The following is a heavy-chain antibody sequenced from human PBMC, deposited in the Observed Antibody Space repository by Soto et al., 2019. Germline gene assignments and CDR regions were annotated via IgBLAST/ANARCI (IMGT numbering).Heavy chain of an antibody. CDR1: GYTFISYG. D-gene: IGHD3-22*01. Sequence: VASVKVSCKASGYTFISYGITWVRQAPGQGLEWMGWIGSNNGHTTYAQKLQGRVTMTTDTSTSTAYMELGSLRSEDTAVYYCARWGPYYYDSSGYYPFDYWGQGTLVNVSS. CDR3: ARWGPYYYDSSGYYPFDY. V-gene: IGHV1-18*01. CDR2: IGSNNGHT. J-gene: IGHJ4*02.